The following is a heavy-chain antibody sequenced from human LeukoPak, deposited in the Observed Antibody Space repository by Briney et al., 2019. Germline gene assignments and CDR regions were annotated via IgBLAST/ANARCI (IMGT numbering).Heavy chain of an antibody. V-gene: IGHV4-34*01. CDR1: GGSFSGYY. CDR3: ARGGGTEWLLVPFEY. Sequence: SETLSLTCAVYGGSFSGYYWSWIRQPPGKGLEWIGEISHSGSTNYNPSLKSRVTISVDTSKNQFSLKLSSVTAADTAVYYCARGGGTEWLLVPFEYWGQGTLVTVSS. D-gene: IGHD3-22*01. CDR2: ISHSGST. J-gene: IGHJ4*02.